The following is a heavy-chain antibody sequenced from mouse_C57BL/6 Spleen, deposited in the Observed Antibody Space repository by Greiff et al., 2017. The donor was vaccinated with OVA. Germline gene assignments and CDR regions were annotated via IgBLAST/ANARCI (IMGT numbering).Heavy chain of an antibody. Sequence: EVQGVESGGGLVKPGGSLKLSCAASGFTFSSYAMSWVRQTPEKRLEWVATISDGGSYTYYPDNVKGRFTISRDNAKNNLYLQMSHLKSEDTAMYYCARSYYDGYRYYFDYWGQGTTLTVSS. D-gene: IGHD2-3*01. J-gene: IGHJ2*01. CDR3: ARSYYDGYRYYFDY. V-gene: IGHV5-4*01. CDR2: ISDGGSYT. CDR1: GFTFSSYA.